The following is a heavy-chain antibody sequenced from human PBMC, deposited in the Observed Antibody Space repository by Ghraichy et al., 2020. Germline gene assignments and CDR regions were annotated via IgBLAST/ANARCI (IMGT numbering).Heavy chain of an antibody. V-gene: IGHV3-30-3*01. CDR1: GFTFSSYA. D-gene: IGHD6-13*01. CDR3: AREYSSSWYGPLNDAFDI. Sequence: GGSLRLSCAASGFTFSSYAMHWVRQAPGKGLEWVAVISYDGSNKYYADSVKGRFTISRDNSKNPLYLQMNSLRAEDTAVYYCAREYSSSWYGPLNDAFDIWGQGTMVTVSS. CDR2: ISYDGSNK. J-gene: IGHJ3*02.